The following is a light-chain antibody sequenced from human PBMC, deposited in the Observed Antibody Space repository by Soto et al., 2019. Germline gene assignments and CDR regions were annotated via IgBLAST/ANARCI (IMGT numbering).Light chain of an antibody. J-gene: IGLJ2*01. CDR1: SSNIGNNY. Sequence: QSVLTQPPSVSAPPGQKVSVSCSGSSSNIGNNYVAWYQQLPGTAPKLLIYEDNKRPSGIPDRFSGSKSGTSATLGITGLQTGDEADYFCATWDSSQRVVLFGGGTKVTVL. CDR3: ATWDSSQRVVL. V-gene: IGLV1-51*02. CDR2: EDN.